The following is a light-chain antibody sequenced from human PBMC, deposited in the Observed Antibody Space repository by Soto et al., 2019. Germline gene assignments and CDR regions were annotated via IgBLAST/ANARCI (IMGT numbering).Light chain of an antibody. CDR2: DVS. J-gene: IGLJ1*01. V-gene: IGLV2-14*01. Sequence: QSALTQPASVSGSPGQSITISCTGTSSDVGGYNYVSWYQQHPGKAPKLMIYDVSNRPSGVSNRFSGSKSGNTASLTISGLQAEDEADYYCSSYTSSSLYVFELGPRSPS. CDR3: SSYTSSSLYV. CDR1: SSDVGGYNY.